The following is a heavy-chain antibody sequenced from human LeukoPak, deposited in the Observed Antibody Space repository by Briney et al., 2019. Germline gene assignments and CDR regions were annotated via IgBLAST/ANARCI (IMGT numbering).Heavy chain of an antibody. CDR2: IYYSGST. CDR1: GGSISSSSYY. Sequence: KPSETLSLTCTVSGGSISSSSYYWGWIRQPPGKGLEWIGSIYYSGSTNYNPSLKSRVTISVDTSKNQFSLKLSSVTAADTAVYYCARRGLGLVDYWGQGTLVTVSS. CDR3: ARRGLGLVDY. V-gene: IGHV4-39*07. D-gene: IGHD6-19*01. J-gene: IGHJ4*02.